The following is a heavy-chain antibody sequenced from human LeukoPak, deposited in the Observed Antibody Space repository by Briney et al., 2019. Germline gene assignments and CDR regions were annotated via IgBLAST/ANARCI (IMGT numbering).Heavy chain of an antibody. Sequence: SETLSLTCAVSGYSISSGKYWGWIRPPRGEGRGGIGSFYPSPSTYYNPSLQIRVTISVHSSKPQLSLKLTSVTAADTAVYYCARVPDYFKLLLYFDYWGQGTLVTVSS. CDR2: FYPSPST. J-gene: IGHJ4*02. V-gene: IGHV4-38-2*01. CDR3: ARVPDYFKLLLYFDY. D-gene: IGHD3-10*01. CDR1: GYSISSGKY.